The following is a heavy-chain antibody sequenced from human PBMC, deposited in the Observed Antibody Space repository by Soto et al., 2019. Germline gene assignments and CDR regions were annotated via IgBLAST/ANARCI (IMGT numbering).Heavy chain of an antibody. Sequence: HPGGSLRLSCAASGFTFSSYEMNWVRQAPGKGLEWVSYISSSGSTIYYADSVKGRFTISRDNAKNSLYLQMNSLRAEDTAVYYCARDQGITIFGVVTNRLYYYYYYGMDVWGQGTTVTVSS. D-gene: IGHD3-3*01. CDR1: GFTFSSYE. CDR2: ISSSGSTI. V-gene: IGHV3-48*03. J-gene: IGHJ6*02. CDR3: ARDQGITIFGVVTNRLYYYYYYGMDV.